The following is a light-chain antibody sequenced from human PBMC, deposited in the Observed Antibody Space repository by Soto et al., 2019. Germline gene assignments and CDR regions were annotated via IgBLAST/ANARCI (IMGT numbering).Light chain of an antibody. V-gene: IGKV3-15*01. CDR3: QQSNNWPYT. Sequence: EIVMTHSPATLSVSPGDRATLSCRASQTVRDNLAWCQQKPGQAPRLLIYGASTRATGIPARFSGSGSGTEFTLTIDSLQSEDFALYFCQQSNNWPYTFGQGTKLEIK. J-gene: IGKJ2*01. CDR2: GAS. CDR1: QTVRDN.